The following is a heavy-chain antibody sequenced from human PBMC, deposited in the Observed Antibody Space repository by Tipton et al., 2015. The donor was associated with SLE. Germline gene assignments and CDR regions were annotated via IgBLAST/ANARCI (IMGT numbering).Heavy chain of an antibody. D-gene: IGHD3-3*01. J-gene: IGHJ4*02. CDR3: ARVGWSGYSYYFDY. V-gene: IGHV4-59*01. Sequence: TLSLTCTVSVGSISSYYWSWIRQPPGKGLEWIGYIYYSGSTNYNPSLKSRVTISVDTSKNQFSLKLTSVTAADTAVYYCARVGWSGYSYYFDYWGQGTLVTVSS. CDR2: IYYSGST. CDR1: VGSISSYY.